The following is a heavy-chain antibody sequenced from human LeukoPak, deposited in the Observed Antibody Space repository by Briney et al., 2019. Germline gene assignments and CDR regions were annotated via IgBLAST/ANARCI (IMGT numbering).Heavy chain of an antibody. CDR2: IYHSGST. J-gene: IGHJ4*02. CDR3: ARLPFNSGYEYFDY. Sequence: SETLSLTCTVSGGSISSSSWWSWVRQPPGKGLEWIGEIYHSGSTNYNPSLKSRVTISVDKSKNQFSLELSSVTAADTAVYSCARLPFNSGYEYFDYWGQGILVTVSS. D-gene: IGHD5-12*01. V-gene: IGHV4-4*02. CDR1: GGSISSSSW.